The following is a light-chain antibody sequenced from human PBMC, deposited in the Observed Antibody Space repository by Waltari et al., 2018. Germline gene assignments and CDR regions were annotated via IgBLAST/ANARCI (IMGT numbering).Light chain of an antibody. V-gene: IGLV2-8*01. CDR3: SSYAGSTPFV. J-gene: IGLJ1*01. Sequence: QSVLTQPPSASGSPGQSVTISCTETSRDVGAYNYVSWYQHYPGKAPQLLIYGVSKRPSGVPDRFSGSKSGNTASLTVSGLQAEDEADYFCSSYAGSTPFVFGTGTKVTVL. CDR1: SRDVGAYNY. CDR2: GVS.